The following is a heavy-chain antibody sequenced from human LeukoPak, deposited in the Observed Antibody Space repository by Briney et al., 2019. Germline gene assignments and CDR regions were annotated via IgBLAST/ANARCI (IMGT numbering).Heavy chain of an antibody. D-gene: IGHD3-10*01. CDR1: GFTFSSYG. Sequence: GGSLRLSCAASGFTFSSYGMRWVRQAPGKGLEWVAVIWYDGSNKYYADSVKGRFTISRDNSKNTLYLQMNSLRAEDTAVYYCARGSRGADAFDIWGQGTMVTVSS. CDR2: IWYDGSNK. J-gene: IGHJ3*02. V-gene: IGHV3-33*01. CDR3: ARGSRGADAFDI.